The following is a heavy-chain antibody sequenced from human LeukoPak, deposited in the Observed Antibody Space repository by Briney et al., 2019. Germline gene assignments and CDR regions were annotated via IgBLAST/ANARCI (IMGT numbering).Heavy chain of an antibody. CDR2: IYTSGST. D-gene: IGHD2-15*01. V-gene: IGHV4-4*07. CDR3: ARVAGDCSGGSCYSNWYFDL. J-gene: IGHJ2*01. Sequence: SETLSLTCTVSGGSISSYYWSWIRQPAGKGLEWIGRIYTSGSTNYNPSLKSRVTMSVDTSKNQFSLKLSSVTAADTAVYYCARVAGDCSGGSCYSNWYFDLWGRGTLVAVSS. CDR1: GGSISSYY.